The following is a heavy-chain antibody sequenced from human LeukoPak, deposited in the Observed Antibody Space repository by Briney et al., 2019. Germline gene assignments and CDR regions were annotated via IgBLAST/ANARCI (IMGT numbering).Heavy chain of an antibody. J-gene: IGHJ6*02. Sequence: SETLSLTCTVSGGSISSYYWSWIRQPPGKGLEWIGYIYYSGSTNYNPSLKSRVTISVDTSKNQFSLKLSSVTAADTAVYYCAGSYYYYGMDVWGQGTTVTVSS. CDR1: GGSISSYY. CDR2: IYYSGST. V-gene: IGHV4-59*01. CDR3: AGSYYYYGMDV.